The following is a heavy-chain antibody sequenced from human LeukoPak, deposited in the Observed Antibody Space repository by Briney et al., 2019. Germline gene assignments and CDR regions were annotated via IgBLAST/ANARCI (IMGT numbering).Heavy chain of an antibody. CDR2: VWYTGRT. D-gene: IGHD6-19*01. Sequence: SETLSLTCTVSGASISTGPTYYWGWIRQPPGKTLEWMGSVWYTGRTFYSPSFRGRVSLSVDTSKNQFALNLTSLTAADTATYYCARLERQWLSLDYWGPGILVTVSS. V-gene: IGHV4-39*01. CDR1: GASISTGPTYY. CDR3: ARLERQWLSLDY. J-gene: IGHJ4*02.